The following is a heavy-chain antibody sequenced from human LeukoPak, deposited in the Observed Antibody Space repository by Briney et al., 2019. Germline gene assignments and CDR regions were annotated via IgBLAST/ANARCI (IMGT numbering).Heavy chain of an antibody. J-gene: IGHJ2*01. D-gene: IGHD1-26*01. CDR2: ISSSGGSA. CDR3: AKETVGATGYFDL. CDR1: GFTFSSYA. Sequence: PGGSLRLSCAASGFTFSSYAMTWVRQAPGKGLEWVSTISSSGGSAYYADSVKGRFTISRGNSKNTLYLHMNSLRAEDTAVYYCAKETVGATGYFDLWGCGTLVTVSS. V-gene: IGHV3-23*01.